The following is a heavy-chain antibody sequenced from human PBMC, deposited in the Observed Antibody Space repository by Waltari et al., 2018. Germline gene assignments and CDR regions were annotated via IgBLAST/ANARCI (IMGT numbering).Heavy chain of an antibody. V-gene: IGHV4-61*01. D-gene: IGHD1-20*01. Sequence: QVQLQESGPGLVKPSETLSLICTVSGGSVPSGSYYWTWIRQPPGKGLEWIGYIYYTGSTNYNPSFRNRVSISADTSKNQFSLKLTSVSAADTAVYYCARDGLYIKGFYYWGQGTLVTVSS. CDR2: IYYTGST. CDR1: GGSVPSGSYY. J-gene: IGHJ4*02. CDR3: ARDGLYIKGFYY.